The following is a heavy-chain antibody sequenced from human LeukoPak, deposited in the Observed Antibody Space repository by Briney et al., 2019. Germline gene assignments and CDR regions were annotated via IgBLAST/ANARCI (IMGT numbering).Heavy chain of an antibody. D-gene: IGHD2-15*01. J-gene: IGHJ3*02. Sequence: PGGSLRLSCEASGFTFSSYSVNWVRQAPGQGLEWVSSISGSSSYIYYADSLKGRFTISRDNARNSLYLQMNSLRAEDTAVYYCARDQDVYCSGGSCTAFDIWGQGTMVTVSS. CDR3: ARDQDVYCSGGSCTAFDI. CDR1: GFTFSSYS. CDR2: ISGSSSYI. V-gene: IGHV3-21*01.